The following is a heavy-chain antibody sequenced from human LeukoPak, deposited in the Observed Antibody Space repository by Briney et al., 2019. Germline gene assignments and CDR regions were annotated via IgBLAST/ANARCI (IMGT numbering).Heavy chain of an antibody. CDR3: AREVRDYGDYGTQH. J-gene: IGHJ1*01. CDR2: INHSGST. CDR1: GGSFSGYY. D-gene: IGHD4-17*01. Sequence: SETLSLTCAVYGGSFSGYYWSWIRQPPGKGLEWIGEINHSGSTNYNPSLKSRVTISVDTSKNQFSLKLSSVTAADTAVYYCAREVRDYGDYGTQHWGQGTLVTVSS. V-gene: IGHV4-34*01.